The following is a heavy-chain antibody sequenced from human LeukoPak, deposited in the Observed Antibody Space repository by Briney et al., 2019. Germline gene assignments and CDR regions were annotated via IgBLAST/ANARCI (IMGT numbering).Heavy chain of an antibody. D-gene: IGHD6-19*01. CDR2: INHSGST. J-gene: IGHJ2*01. CDR3: ARSLEIAVAGTRYFDL. V-gene: IGHV4-34*01. Sequence: SETLSLTCAVYGGSFSGYYWSWIRQPPGKGLEWIGEINHSGSTNYNPSLKSRVTISVDTSKNQFSLKLSSVTAADTAVYYCARSLEIAVAGTRYFDLWGRGTLVTVSS. CDR1: GGSFSGYY.